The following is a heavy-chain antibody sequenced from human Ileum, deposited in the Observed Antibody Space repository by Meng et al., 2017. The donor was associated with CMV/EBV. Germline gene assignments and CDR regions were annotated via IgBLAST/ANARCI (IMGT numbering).Heavy chain of an antibody. D-gene: IGHD7-27*01. V-gene: IGHV3-30*02. J-gene: IGHJ4*02. CDR1: AITFNYCD. CDR3: ARDRNWGWDY. CDR2: ITFDGSNK. Sequence: LYWAANAITFNYCDVPLVRRPPGRGLDWVAYITFDGSNKLYADSVKGRFTVSRDNSKSTVYLQMDSLRAEDTAVYYCARDRNWGWDYWGQGTLVTVSS.